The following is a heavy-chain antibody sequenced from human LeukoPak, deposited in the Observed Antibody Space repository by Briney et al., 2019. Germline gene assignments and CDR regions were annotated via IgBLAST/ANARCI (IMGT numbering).Heavy chain of an antibody. J-gene: IGHJ4*02. CDR2: IYYSGST. CDR3: ARDPGPILTGYYAPYYFDY. D-gene: IGHD3-9*01. V-gene: IGHV4-59*01. Sequence: PSETLSLTCTASGGSISSYYWSWIRQPPGKGLEWIGYIYYSGSTNYNPSLKSRVTISLDTSKNQFSLKLSSVTAADTAVYYCARDPGPILTGYYAPYYFDYWGQGTLVTVSS. CDR1: GGSISSYY.